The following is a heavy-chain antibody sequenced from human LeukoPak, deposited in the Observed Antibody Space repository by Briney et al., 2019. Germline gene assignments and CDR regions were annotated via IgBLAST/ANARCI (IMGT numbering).Heavy chain of an antibody. D-gene: IGHD5/OR15-5a*01. CDR3: ARHAKSRDAFDI. J-gene: IGHJ3*02. CDR2: IYSGGST. V-gene: IGHV3-66*04. CDR1: GFTLSSNY. Sequence: GGSLRLSCAASGFTLSSNYMSWVRQAPGKGLEWVSVIYSGGSTYYADSVKGRFTISRDNSKNTLYLQMNSLRAEDTAVYYCARHAKSRDAFDIWGQGTMVTVSS.